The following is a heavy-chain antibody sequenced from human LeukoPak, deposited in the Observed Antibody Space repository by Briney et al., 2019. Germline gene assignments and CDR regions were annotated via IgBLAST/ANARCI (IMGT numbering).Heavy chain of an antibody. J-gene: IGHJ4*02. D-gene: IGHD2-2*01. CDR1: GGTFTNYA. V-gene: IGHV1-24*01. CDR3: ATHIDCSSTSCRDY. CDR2: FDPEDGET. Sequence: ASVKVSCKASGGTFTNYAISWVRQAPGKGLEWMGGFDPEDGETIYAQKFQGRVTMTEDTSTDTAYMELSSLRSEDTAVYYCATHIDCSSTSCRDYWGQGTLVTVSS.